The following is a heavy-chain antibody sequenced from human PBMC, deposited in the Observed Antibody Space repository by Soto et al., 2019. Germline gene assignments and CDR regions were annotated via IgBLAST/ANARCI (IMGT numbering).Heavy chain of an antibody. CDR3: ARDDGGSGWSNDY. V-gene: IGHV3-21*01. Sequence: EVQLVESGGGLVKPGGSLRLSCAASGFTFSSYSMNWVRQAPGKGLEWVSSISSSSSYIHYADSVKGRFTISRDNAKTSLYLQMNSLRAEDTAVYYCARDDGGSGWSNDYWGQGTLVTVSS. CDR2: ISSSSSYI. CDR1: GFTFSSYS. D-gene: IGHD6-19*01. J-gene: IGHJ4*02.